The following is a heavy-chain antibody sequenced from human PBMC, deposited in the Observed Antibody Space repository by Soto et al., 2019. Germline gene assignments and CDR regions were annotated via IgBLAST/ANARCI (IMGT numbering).Heavy chain of an antibody. CDR1: GFTFSSYG. J-gene: IGHJ2*01. D-gene: IGHD6-6*01. CDR2: ISYDGSNK. CDR3: AKDRLGDWYFDL. Sequence: QVQLVESGGGVVQPGRSLRLSCAASGFTFSSYGMHWVRQAPGKGLEWVAVISYDGSNKYYADSVKGRFTISRENSKNTLCLQMNSLRAEDTAVYYCAKDRLGDWYFDLWGRGTLVTVSS. V-gene: IGHV3-30*18.